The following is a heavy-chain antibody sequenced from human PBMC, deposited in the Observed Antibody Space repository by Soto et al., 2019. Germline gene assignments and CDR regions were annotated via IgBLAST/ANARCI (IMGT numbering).Heavy chain of an antibody. CDR3: ARAYGYCSSTSCYAYHDAFDI. V-gene: IGHV3-21*01. CDR1: GFTFSSYS. Sequence: PGGSLRLSCAASGFTFSSYSMNWVRQAPGKGLEWVSSISSSSSYIYYADSVKGRFTISRDNAKNSLYLQMNSLRAEDTAVYYCARAYGYCSSTSCYAYHDAFDIWGQGTMVTVSS. CDR2: ISSSSSYI. J-gene: IGHJ3*02. D-gene: IGHD2-2*01.